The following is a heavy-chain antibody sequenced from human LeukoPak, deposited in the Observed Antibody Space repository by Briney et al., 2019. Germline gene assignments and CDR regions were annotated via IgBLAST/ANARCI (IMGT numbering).Heavy chain of an antibody. Sequence: ASVKVSCKASGYTFTSYGLCWGRQAPGQGLEWMGWISAYNGNTNYAQKLQGRVTMTTDTSTSTAFMELRSLRSDDTAAYYCARYLGGSCAFDIWGQGTMVTVSS. J-gene: IGHJ3*02. CDR2: ISAYNGNT. CDR3: ARYLGGSCAFDI. CDR1: GYTFTSYG. V-gene: IGHV1-18*04. D-gene: IGHD2-15*01.